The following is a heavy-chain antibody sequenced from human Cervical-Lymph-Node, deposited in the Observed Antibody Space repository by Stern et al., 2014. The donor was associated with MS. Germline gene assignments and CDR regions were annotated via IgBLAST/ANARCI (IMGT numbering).Heavy chain of an antibody. CDR3: VRGSGWYTEYYFDY. V-gene: IGHV3-30*04. Sequence: VQLVESGGGVVQPGRSLRLSCAASGFTFSNYAMFWVRQAPGKGPEWVAHISYEGSSTNSADSVKGRFTVSRDNSMHTRYLQMNSLRPDDTAVYSCVRGSGWYTEYYFDYWGQGALVTVSS. CDR1: GFTFSNYA. D-gene: IGHD6-13*01. J-gene: IGHJ4*02. CDR2: ISYEGSST.